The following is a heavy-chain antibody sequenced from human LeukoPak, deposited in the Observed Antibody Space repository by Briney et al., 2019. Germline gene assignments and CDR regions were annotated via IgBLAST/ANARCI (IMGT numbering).Heavy chain of an antibody. J-gene: IGHJ4*02. V-gene: IGHV4-4*02. D-gene: IGHD1-26*01. Sequence: SETLSLTCAVSGGSITTTNWWRWVRQPPGKGLEWIGEVHLSGATNYNPSLESRVSMSIDKSKTHLSLEVTSVTAADTAIYYCTRESGAFSPFGFWGQGTLLTVSS. CDR2: VHLSGAT. CDR1: GGSITTTNW. CDR3: TRESGAFSPFGF.